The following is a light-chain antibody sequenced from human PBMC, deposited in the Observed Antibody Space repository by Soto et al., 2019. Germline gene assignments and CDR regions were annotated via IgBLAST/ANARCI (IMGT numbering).Light chain of an antibody. J-gene: IGLJ3*02. V-gene: IGLV4-60*02. CDR2: LEGSGSY. CDR1: SGHSSYI. CDR3: ETCDSNTRV. Sequence: QSVLTQSSSASASLGSSVKLTCTLSSGHSSYIIAWHQQQPGKAPRYLMKLEGSGSYNRGGGVPDRFSGSSSGADRYLTVSDLQFEDEADYYCETCDSNTRVFGGGTKLTVL.